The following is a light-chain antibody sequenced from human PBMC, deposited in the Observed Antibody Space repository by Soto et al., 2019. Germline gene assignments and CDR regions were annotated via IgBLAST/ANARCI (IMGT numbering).Light chain of an antibody. Sequence: LTQAPSVSESPGKTLSISCTRSSGSIANNYVQWYQQRPGSAPTTVIYENNQRLSGVPDRFSGSTDGSSNSASLTISGLQTEDEADYYCQSYDSDFVVFGGGTKLTVL. CDR3: QSYDSDFVV. CDR2: ENN. J-gene: IGLJ2*01. CDR1: SGSIANNY. V-gene: IGLV6-57*03.